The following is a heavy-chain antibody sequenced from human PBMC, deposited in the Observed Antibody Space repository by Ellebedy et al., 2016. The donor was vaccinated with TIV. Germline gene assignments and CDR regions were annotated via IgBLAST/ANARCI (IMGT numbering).Heavy chain of an antibody. CDR2: ISGSGGST. CDR1: GFTFSSYA. Sequence: GESLKISCAASGFTFSSYAMSWVRQAPGKGLEWVSAISGSGGSTYYADSVKGLFTISSDNAKNSLDLQMNSMRDEDTAVYYCARQGFSSSYDYWGQGTLVTVSS. CDR3: ARQGFSSSYDY. J-gene: IGHJ4*02. D-gene: IGHD6-13*01. V-gene: IGHV3-23*01.